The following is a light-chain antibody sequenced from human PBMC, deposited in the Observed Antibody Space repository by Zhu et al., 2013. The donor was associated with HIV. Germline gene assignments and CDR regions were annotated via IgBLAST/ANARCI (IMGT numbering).Light chain of an antibody. J-gene: IGKJ3*01. Sequence: DIQLTQSPSSLSASVGDRVTITCRASQGITDYLAWYQQKPGQVPRLLISGASTLQSGVPSRFSGSGSGTDFTLTISSLQPEDVATYYCQSYNSAPPIFTFGPGTKV. CDR2: GAS. CDR1: QGITDY. CDR3: QSYNSAPPIFT. V-gene: IGKV1-27*01.